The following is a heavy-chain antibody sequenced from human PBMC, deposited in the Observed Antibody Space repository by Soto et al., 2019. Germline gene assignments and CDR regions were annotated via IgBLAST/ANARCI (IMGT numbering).Heavy chain of an antibody. CDR1: GFTFSDYY. Sequence: QVQLVESGGGLVKPGGSLRLSCAASGFTFSDYYMSWIRQAPGKGLEGGSYISRSGSTIYYADSVKGRFTISRDNAKNSLYLQMNSLRAEDTAVYYCATGSSAYYDFWSSRTAFDYWGQGTLVTVSS. J-gene: IGHJ4*02. CDR2: ISRSGSTI. D-gene: IGHD3-3*01. CDR3: ATGSSAYYDFWSSRTAFDY. V-gene: IGHV3-11*01.